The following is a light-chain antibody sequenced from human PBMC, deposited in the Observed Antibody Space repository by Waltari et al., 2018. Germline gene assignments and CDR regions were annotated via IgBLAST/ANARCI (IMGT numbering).Light chain of an antibody. V-gene: IGKV3-20*01. CDR2: GAS. J-gene: IGKJ4*01. Sequence: EVLLTQSPGTLSLSPGERATLSCRASQSVSSNFLTWYQQKPGQAPRLLIYGASRRATGIPDRFSGSGSGTDFTLTISRLEPEDFAVYYCLQYVGSPGLTFGGGTKVEIK. CDR1: QSVSSNF. CDR3: LQYVGSPGLT.